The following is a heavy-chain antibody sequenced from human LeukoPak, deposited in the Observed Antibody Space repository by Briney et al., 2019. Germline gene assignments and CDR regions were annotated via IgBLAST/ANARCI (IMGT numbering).Heavy chain of an antibody. CDR1: GCTFDSYW. J-gene: IGHJ4*02. D-gene: IGHD1-14*01. CDR2: IKQDGNEK. Sequence: PGGSLRLSCAASGCTFDSYWMSWVRQAPGKGLEWVANIKQDGNEKYYVDSVKDRFTISRDNAKNSLYLQMNSLRAEDTAVYYCARDPLTQNDYWGLGTLVTVSS. V-gene: IGHV3-7*01. CDR3: ARDPLTQNDY.